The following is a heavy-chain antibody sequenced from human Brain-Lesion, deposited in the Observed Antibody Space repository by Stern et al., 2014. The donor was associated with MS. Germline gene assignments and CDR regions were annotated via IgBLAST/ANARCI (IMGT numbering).Heavy chain of an antibody. CDR3: ARGRSRVHPPLDP. V-gene: IGHV4-30-2*01. Sequence: QLQLQESGSGLVKPSQTLSLTCSVSGYSITSAAFSWTWIRQAPGKGLEWIGYIYYGGRTIHNPSLGSPAKLSLDTPKNQISLSLTSVTAADTAVYYCARGRSRVHPPLDPWGQGTLVTVSS. D-gene: IGHD2-2*01. CDR1: GYSITSAAFS. J-gene: IGHJ5*02. CDR2: IYYGGRT.